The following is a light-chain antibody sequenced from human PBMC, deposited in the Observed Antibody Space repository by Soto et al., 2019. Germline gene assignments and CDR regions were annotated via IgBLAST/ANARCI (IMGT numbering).Light chain of an antibody. V-gene: IGKV3-20*01. CDR3: QHYGDSRT. CDR1: QTVSSRY. Sequence: EIVLTQSPGTLSLSPGERATLSCRASQTVSSRYLAWYQQKHGQAPRLLIYDTSSRATGIPDRFSGSGSGTDFTLTISRLEPEDFAVDYCQHYGDSRTFGQGTKVEFK. J-gene: IGKJ1*01. CDR2: DTS.